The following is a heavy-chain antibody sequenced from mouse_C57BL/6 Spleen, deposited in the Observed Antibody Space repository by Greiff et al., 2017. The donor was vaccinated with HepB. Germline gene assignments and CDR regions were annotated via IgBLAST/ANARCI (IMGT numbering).Heavy chain of an antibody. J-gene: IGHJ2*01. D-gene: IGHD2-4*01. CDR3: ARGDYDAFYFDY. V-gene: IGHV1-69*01. CDR1: GYTFTSYW. CDR2: IDPSDSYT. Sequence: QVQLQQPGAELVMPGASVKLSCKASGYTFTSYWMHWVKQRPGQGLEWIGEIDPSDSYTNYNQKFKGKSTLTVDKSSSTAYMQLSSLTSEDSAVYYCARGDYDAFYFDYWGQGTTLTVSS.